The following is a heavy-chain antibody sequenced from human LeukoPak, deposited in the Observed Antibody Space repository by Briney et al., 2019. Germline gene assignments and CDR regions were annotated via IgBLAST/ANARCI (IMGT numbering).Heavy chain of an antibody. Sequence: ASVNVSCKASGYTFTSYGISWVRQAPGQGLEWMGWISAYNGNTNYAQKLQGRVTMTTDTSTSSAYMELRSLRSDDTAVYYCAREGAYTYYYGSGTDKNYYYYYGMDVWGQGTTVTVSS. CDR1: GYTFTSYG. J-gene: IGHJ6*02. D-gene: IGHD3-10*01. V-gene: IGHV1-18*01. CDR3: AREGAYTYYYGSGTDKNYYYYYGMDV. CDR2: ISAYNGNT.